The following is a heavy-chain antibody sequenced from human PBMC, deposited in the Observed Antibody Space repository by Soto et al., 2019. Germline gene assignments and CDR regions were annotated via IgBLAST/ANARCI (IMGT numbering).Heavy chain of an antibody. CDR1: GYTFTGYY. D-gene: IGHD2-2*01. V-gene: IGHV1-2*02. CDR2: INPNSGGT. J-gene: IGHJ6*04. CDR3: AREGAGQLTYYYYGMDV. Sequence: VASVKVSCKASGYTFTGYYMHWVRQAPGQGLEWMGWINPNSGGTNYAQKFQGRVTMTRDTSISTAYMELSRLRSDDTAVYYCAREGAGQLTYYYYGMDVGCEGTTVTVSS.